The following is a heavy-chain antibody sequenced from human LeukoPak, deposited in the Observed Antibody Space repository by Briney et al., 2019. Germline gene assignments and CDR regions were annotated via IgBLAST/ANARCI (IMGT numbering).Heavy chain of an antibody. D-gene: IGHD3-9*01. CDR1: GYTFTSYY. CDR3: ARSGILTGYHYYYGMDV. J-gene: IGHJ6*02. CDR2: INPSGGST. V-gene: IGHV1-46*01. Sequence: ASVKVSCKASGYTFTSYYMHWVRQAPGQGLEWMGTINPSGGSTSYAQKFQGRVTMTRDTSTSTVYMELSSLRSEDTAVYYCARSGILTGYHYYYGMDVWGQGTTVTVSS.